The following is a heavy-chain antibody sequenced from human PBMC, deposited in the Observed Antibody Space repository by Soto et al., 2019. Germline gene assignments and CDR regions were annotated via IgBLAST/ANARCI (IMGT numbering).Heavy chain of an antibody. J-gene: IGHJ4*02. V-gene: IGHV3-11*01. CDR3: ASMGSPAYCGGDCDNYYFDY. CDR2: ISSSGSTI. CDR1: GFTFSSYS. Sequence: SCAASGFTFSSYSMSWIRQAPGKGLEWVSYISSSGSTIYYADSVKGRFTISRDNAKNSLYLQMNSLRAEDTAVYYCASMGSPAYCGGDCDNYYFDYWGQGTLVTVSS. D-gene: IGHD2-21*02.